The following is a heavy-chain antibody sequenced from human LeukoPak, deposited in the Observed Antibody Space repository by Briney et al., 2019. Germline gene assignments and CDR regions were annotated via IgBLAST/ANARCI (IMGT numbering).Heavy chain of an antibody. J-gene: IGHJ4*02. Sequence: ASVKVSCKASGGTFSSYAISWVRQAPGQGLEWMGIINPSGGSTSYAQKFQGRVTMTRDTSTSTVYMELSSLRSEDTAVYYCARQQLEGFDYWGQGTLVTVSS. V-gene: IGHV1-46*03. D-gene: IGHD6-13*01. CDR1: GGTFSSYA. CDR2: INPSGGST. CDR3: ARQQLEGFDY.